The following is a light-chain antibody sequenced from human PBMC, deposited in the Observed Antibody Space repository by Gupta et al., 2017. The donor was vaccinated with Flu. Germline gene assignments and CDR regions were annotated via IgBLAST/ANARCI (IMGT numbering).Light chain of an antibody. Sequence: EIVMTQSPATLSLSPGDRAALSCRASRSISNNLAWYPQRAGQATRLVIYGSSSRPTGVPARVSGSGSGTDFILTISSLQSEDFATYYCQQYNDWPRITFGQGTRLEIK. CDR2: GSS. CDR3: QQYNDWPRIT. J-gene: IGKJ5*01. V-gene: IGKV3-15*01. CDR1: RSISNN.